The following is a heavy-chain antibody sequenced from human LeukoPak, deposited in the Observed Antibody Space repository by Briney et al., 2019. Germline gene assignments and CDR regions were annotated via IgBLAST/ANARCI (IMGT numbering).Heavy chain of an antibody. D-gene: IGHD5-12*01. CDR2: INHSGST. CDR3: ARAGRLRPFDY. CDR1: GGSFSGYY. V-gene: IGHV4-34*01. Sequence: SSETLSLTCAVYGGSFSGYYWSWIRQPPGKGLEWIGEINHSGSTNYNPSLKSRVTISVDTSKNQFSLKLSSVTAADTAVYYCARAGRLRPFDYWGQGTLVTVSS. J-gene: IGHJ4*02.